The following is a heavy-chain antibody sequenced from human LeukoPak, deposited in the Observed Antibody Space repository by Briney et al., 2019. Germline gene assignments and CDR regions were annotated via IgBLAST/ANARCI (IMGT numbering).Heavy chain of an antibody. V-gene: IGHV1-69*13. CDR3: ARGYYGSGIFYFDY. Sequence: ASVXXSCKASGGXFXXXXXXXVXQXPXXXXXXXXGIIPIFGTANYAQKFQGRVTITADESTSTAYMELSSLRSEDTAVYYCARGYYGSGIFYFDYWGQGTLVTVSS. CDR1: GGXFXXXX. J-gene: IGHJ4*02. D-gene: IGHD3-10*01. CDR2: IIPIFGTA.